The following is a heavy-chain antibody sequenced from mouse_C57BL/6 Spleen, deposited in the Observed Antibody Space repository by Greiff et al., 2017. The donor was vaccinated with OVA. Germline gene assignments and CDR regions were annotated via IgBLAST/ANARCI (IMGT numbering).Heavy chain of an antibody. J-gene: IGHJ1*03. V-gene: IGHV3-6*01. CDR2: ISYDGSN. CDR3: ARGGVDWYFDV. Sequence: EESGPGLVKPSQSLSLTCSVTGYSITSGYYWNWIRQFPGNKLEWMGYISYDGSNNYNPSLKNRISITRDTSKNQFFLKLNSVTTEDTATYYCARGGVDWYFDVWGTGTTVTVSS. CDR1: GYSITSGYY. D-gene: IGHD1-1*01.